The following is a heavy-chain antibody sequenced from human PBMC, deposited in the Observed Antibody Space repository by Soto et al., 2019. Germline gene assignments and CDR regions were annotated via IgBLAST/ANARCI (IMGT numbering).Heavy chain of an antibody. CDR2: TRDKVNSYST. Sequence: EVQLVESGGGVVQPGGSLRLSCAASGFTLSDHFMDWVRQAPGKGLEWVGRTRDKVNSYSTEYAASVKGRFTISRDESGNSLSLQMNSLKTADTAVYYCTRGAYYDSSSYHPRPFDYWGQGTLVTVSS. D-gene: IGHD3-22*01. J-gene: IGHJ4*02. V-gene: IGHV3-72*01. CDR1: GFTLSDHF. CDR3: TRGAYYDSSSYHPRPFDY.